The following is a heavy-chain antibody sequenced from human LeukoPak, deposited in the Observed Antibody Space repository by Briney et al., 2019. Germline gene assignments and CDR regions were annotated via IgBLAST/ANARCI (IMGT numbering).Heavy chain of an antibody. CDR1: GFTFSSYG. V-gene: IGHV3-23*01. J-gene: IGHJ3*02. Sequence: PGGSLRLSCAASGFTFSSYGMNWVRQAPGKGLEWVSCISGSDNNTSYADSVKGRFTISRDNSKNTLYLQMNSLRAEDTAVYYCAKVFGQLVPPDAFDIWGQGTMVTVSS. D-gene: IGHD6-13*01. CDR3: AKVFGQLVPPDAFDI. CDR2: ISGSDNNT.